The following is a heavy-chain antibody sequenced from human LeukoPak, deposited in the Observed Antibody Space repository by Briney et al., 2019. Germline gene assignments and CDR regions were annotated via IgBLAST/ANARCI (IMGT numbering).Heavy chain of an antibody. CDR2: ISSSSSYI. V-gene: IGHV3-21*01. J-gene: IGHJ4*02. Sequence: GGSLRLSCAASGFTFSSYSMNWVRQAPGKGLEWVSSISSSSSYIYYADSVKGRFTISRDNAKNSLCLQMNSLRAEDTAVYYCARGHSSGWYVRELDYWGQGTLVTVSS. D-gene: IGHD6-19*01. CDR3: ARGHSSGWYVRELDY. CDR1: GFTFSSYS.